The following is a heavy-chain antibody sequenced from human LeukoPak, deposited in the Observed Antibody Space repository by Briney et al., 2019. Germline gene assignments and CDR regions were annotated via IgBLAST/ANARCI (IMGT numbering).Heavy chain of an antibody. CDR2: INHSGST. CDR3: ARGIVVVPAAHNWFDP. V-gene: IGHV4-34*01. CDR1: GGSFSGYY. J-gene: IGHJ5*02. Sequence: PSETLSLTCAVYGGSFSGYYWSWIRQPPGKGLEWIGEINHSGSTNYNPSLKSRVTISVDTSKNQFSLKLSSVTAADTAVYYCARGIVVVPAAHNWFDPWGQGTLVTVSS. D-gene: IGHD2-2*01.